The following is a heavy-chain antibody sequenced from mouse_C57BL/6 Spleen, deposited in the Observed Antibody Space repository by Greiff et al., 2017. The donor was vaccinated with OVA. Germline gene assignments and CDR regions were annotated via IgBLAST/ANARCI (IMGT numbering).Heavy chain of an antibody. CDR3: AREGEGYYAWFAY. D-gene: IGHD2-3*01. CDR2: ISDGGSYT. CDR1: GFTFSSYA. Sequence: EVQLVESGGGLVKPGGSLKLSCAASGFTFSSYAMSWVRQTPEKRLEWVATISDGGSYTYYPDNVKGRFTISRDNAKNNLYLQMSHLKSEDTAMYYCAREGEGYYAWFAYWGQGTLVTVSA. J-gene: IGHJ3*01. V-gene: IGHV5-4*01.